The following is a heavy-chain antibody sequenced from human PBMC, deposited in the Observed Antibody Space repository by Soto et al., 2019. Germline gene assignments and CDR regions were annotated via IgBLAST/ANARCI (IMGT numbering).Heavy chain of an antibody. J-gene: IGHJ3*02. D-gene: IGHD5-12*01. V-gene: IGHV3-23*01. CDR1: GFTFSSYA. CDR2: ISGSGGST. CDR3: AKDGERWLHTDAFDI. Sequence: GGSLRLSCAASGFTFSSYAMSWVRQAPGKGLEWVSAISGSGGSTYYADSVKGRFTISRDNSKSTLYLQMSSLRAEDTAVYYCAKDGERWLHTDAFDIWGQGTMVTVSS.